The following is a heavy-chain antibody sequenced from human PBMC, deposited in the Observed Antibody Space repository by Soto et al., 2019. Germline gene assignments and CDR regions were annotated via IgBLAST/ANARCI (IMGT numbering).Heavy chain of an antibody. V-gene: IGHV3-11*05. CDR2: ISSSSSYT. CDR1: GFTFSDYY. Sequence: QVQLVESGGGLVKPGGSLRLSCAASGFTFSDYYMSWIRQAPGKGLEWVSYISSSSSYTNYADSVKGRFTISTDNAKNSRYLQMNSLRAEDTAVYYCARDHHRYSGYDYVDYWGQGTLVTVSS. D-gene: IGHD5-12*01. CDR3: ARDHHRYSGYDYVDY. J-gene: IGHJ4*02.